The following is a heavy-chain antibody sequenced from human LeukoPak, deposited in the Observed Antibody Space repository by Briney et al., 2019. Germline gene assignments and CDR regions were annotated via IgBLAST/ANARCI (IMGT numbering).Heavy chain of an antibody. J-gene: IGHJ4*02. V-gene: IGHV3-21*01. CDR3: ARAAHCSGGSCYSAYFDY. D-gene: IGHD2-15*01. CDR2: ISSSSSYI. CDR1: GFTFSSYS. Sequence: GGSLRLSCAASGFTFSSYSMNWVRQAPGKGLEWVSSISSSSSYIYYADSVKGRFTISRDNAKNSLYLQMNSLGAEDTAVYYCARAAHCSGGSCYSAYFDYWGQGTLATVSS.